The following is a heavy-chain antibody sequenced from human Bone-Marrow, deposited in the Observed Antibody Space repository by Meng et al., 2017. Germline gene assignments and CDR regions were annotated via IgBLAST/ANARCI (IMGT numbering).Heavy chain of an antibody. CDR3: ARTPGVTNYYNDAFDI. V-gene: IGHV4-39*07. CDR1: GGSISSSTYY. D-gene: IGHD4-17*01. Sequence: SETLSLTCTVSGGSISSSTYYWGWIRQPPGKGLEWIGSMYYSGGTYYNPSLKGRVAISLDTSKTQFSLRLSSVTAADTAVYYCARTPGVTNYYNDAFDIWGQGTMVTVSS. CDR2: MYYSGGT. J-gene: IGHJ3*02.